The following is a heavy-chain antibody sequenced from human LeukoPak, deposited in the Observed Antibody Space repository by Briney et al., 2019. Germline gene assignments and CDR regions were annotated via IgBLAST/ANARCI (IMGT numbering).Heavy chain of an antibody. CDR3: ARSSIAAGGVLDY. Sequence: GGSLRLSCAASGFTFSDYWMHWVRQAPGKGLVGVSRINSDGRITSYADSVKGRFTISRDNAKNTLYLQMNSLRAEDTAVYYCARSSIAAGGVLDYWGQGTLVTVSS. D-gene: IGHD6-13*01. CDR1: GFTFSDYW. J-gene: IGHJ4*02. V-gene: IGHV3-74*01. CDR2: INSDGRIT.